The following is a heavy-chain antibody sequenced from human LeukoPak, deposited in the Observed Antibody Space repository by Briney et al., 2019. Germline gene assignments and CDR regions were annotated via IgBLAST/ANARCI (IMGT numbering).Heavy chain of an antibody. J-gene: IGHJ4*02. CDR3: ARTTGSGSYYNGYYFDY. CDR1: GGSISSGDYY. Sequence: PSETLSLTCTVSGGSISSGDYYWSWIRQPPGKGLEWIGYIYYSGSTYYNPPPKSRVTISVDTSKNQFSLKLSSVTAADTAVYYCARTTGSGSYYNGYYFDYWGQGTLVTVSS. V-gene: IGHV4-30-4*01. CDR2: IYYSGST. D-gene: IGHD3-10*01.